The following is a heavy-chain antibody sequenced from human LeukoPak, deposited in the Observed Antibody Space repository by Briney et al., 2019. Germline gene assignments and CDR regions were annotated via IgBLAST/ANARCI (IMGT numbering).Heavy chain of an antibody. D-gene: IGHD3-22*01. J-gene: IGHJ3*02. CDR2: ISYDGSNK. Sequence: GGSLRLSCAASGFTFSSYGMHWIRQAPGKGLEWVAVISYDGSNKYYADSVKGRFTISRDNSKNTLYLQMNSLRAEDTAVYYCAKDLWYDSSGYYPGIDAFDIWGQGTMVTVSS. CDR3: AKDLWYDSSGYYPGIDAFDI. V-gene: IGHV3-30*18. CDR1: GFTFSSYG.